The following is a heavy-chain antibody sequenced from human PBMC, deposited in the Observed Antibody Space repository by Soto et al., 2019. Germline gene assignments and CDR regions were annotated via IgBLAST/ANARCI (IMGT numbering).Heavy chain of an antibody. D-gene: IGHD3-9*01. J-gene: IGHJ4*02. CDR2: ISAYNGNT. CDR3: AREYYDIVSGRGYYFDL. CDR1: GYTFTSYG. V-gene: IGHV1-18*01. Sequence: ASVKVSCKASGYTFTSYGISWVRQAPGQGLEWMGWISAYNGNTNYAQKLQGRVTMTTDTSTSTAYMELRSLRSDDTAVYYCAREYYDIVSGRGYYFDLWGQGTVVTVSS.